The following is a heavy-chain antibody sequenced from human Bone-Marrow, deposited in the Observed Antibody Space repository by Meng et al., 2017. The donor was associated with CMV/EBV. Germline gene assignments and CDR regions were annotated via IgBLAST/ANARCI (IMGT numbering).Heavy chain of an antibody. J-gene: IGHJ6*01. CDR1: GFTISNYW. CDR2: ISLDGSST. D-gene: IGHD3-3*01. Sequence: GGSLRLSCVVSGFTISNYWLHWVRQAPGKGLVWVSRISLDGSSTNYADSGKGRFTFSRDNAKNTVYLQMKSLRVEDTAVYYWARDGRPNYEVWSGYDDYYYGMDVWGQGTMVTGSS. CDR3: ARDGRPNYEVWSGYDDYYYGMDV. V-gene: IGHV3-74*01.